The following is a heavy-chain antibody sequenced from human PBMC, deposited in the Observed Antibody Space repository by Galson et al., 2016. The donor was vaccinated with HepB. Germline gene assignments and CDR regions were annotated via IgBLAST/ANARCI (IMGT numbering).Heavy chain of an antibody. D-gene: IGHD1-26*01. CDR2: VSDDGTNK. CDR3: ARVSKGSGTNRGLDY. J-gene: IGHJ4*02. Sequence: SLRLSCAASGFSLSNYGMHWVRQAPGKGLEWVAVVSDDGTNKYYADSVKGRFTISKDNSKNTLYLQINSLRAEDTAVYYCARVSKGSGTNRGLDYWGQGTLVTVSS. V-gene: IGHV3-30*03. CDR1: GFSLSNYG.